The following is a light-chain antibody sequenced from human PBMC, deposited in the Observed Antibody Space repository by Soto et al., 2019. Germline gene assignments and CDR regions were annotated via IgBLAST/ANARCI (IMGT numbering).Light chain of an antibody. V-gene: IGKV3-15*01. CDR3: QQYNNWPPMYT. Sequence: EIVFTQSPATLSVSPGERATLSCRASQSVSSNLAWYQQKPGQAPRLLIYGASTRATGIPARFSGSGSGTEFTLTISSLQSEDFAVYYCQQYNNWPPMYTFGQGTKVDIK. J-gene: IGKJ2*01. CDR2: GAS. CDR1: QSVSSN.